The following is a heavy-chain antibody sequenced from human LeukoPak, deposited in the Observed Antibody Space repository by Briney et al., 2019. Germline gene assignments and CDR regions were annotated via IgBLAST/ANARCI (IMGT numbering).Heavy chain of an antibody. Sequence: GRSLRLSCAASGFTFSSYGMHWVRQAPGKGLEWVAFMSYDGGDKQYLDSVKGRFPLSRDNSNKTLYLEMNRLTPDDTAVYYCARDQPGGGLDYWGQGILVTVSS. J-gene: IGHJ4*02. CDR3: ARDQPGGGLDY. V-gene: IGHV3-30*19. D-gene: IGHD1-14*01. CDR1: GFTFSSYG. CDR2: MSYDGGDK.